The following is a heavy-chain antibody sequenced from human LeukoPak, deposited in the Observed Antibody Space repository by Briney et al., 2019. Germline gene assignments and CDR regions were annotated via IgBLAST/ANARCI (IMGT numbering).Heavy chain of an antibody. CDR1: GGSFSGYY. V-gene: IGHV4-34*01. J-gene: IGHJ4*02. CDR3: ARASRGSSWYSPFDY. D-gene: IGHD6-13*01. Sequence: SETLSLTCAVYGGSFSGYYWSWIRQPPGKGLEWIGEINHSGSTNYNPSLKSRVTISVDTSKNQFSLKLSSVTAADTAVYYCARASRGSSWYSPFDYWGQGTLVTVSS. CDR2: INHSGST.